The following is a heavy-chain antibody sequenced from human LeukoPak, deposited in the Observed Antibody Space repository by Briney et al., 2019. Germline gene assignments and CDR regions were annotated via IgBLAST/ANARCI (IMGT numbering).Heavy chain of an antibody. Sequence: GASVKVSCKASGYTFTNHYMHWVRQAPGQGLEWMGIINPSGGTTSYAQNFQGRVTMTRDTSTSTVYMELSSLRSDDTAVYYCARGIGDVDTAMELDYWGQGTLVTVSS. CDR3: ARGIGDVDTAMELDY. CDR2: INPSGGTT. CDR1: GYTFTNHY. D-gene: IGHD5-18*01. V-gene: IGHV1-46*01. J-gene: IGHJ4*02.